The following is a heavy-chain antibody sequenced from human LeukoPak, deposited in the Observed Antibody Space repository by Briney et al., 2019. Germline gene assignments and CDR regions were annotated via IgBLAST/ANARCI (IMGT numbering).Heavy chain of an antibody. J-gene: IGHJ4*02. CDR2: ISASIGYT. D-gene: IGHD1-26*01. V-gene: IGHV3-23*01. Sequence: GGSLRLSCAASGFTFSNFAMSWVRQAPGKGLEWVSTISASIGYTYYADSVKGRFTISRDNSKNTLYLQMNSLRADDTAVYYCAKDYSGSYYNFDYWGQGTLVTVSS. CDR1: GFTFSNFA. CDR3: AKDYSGSYYNFDY.